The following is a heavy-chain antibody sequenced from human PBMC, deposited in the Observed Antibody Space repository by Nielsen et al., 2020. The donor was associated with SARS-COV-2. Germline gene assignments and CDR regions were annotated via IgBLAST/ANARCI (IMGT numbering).Heavy chain of an antibody. D-gene: IGHD3/OR15-3a*01. Sequence: ASVKVSCKASGYTFTRYGISWVRQAPGQGLEWMGWISAYNGNTNYAQKVQGRVTMTTDTSTSTAYMELRSLRPDDTAMYYCARDTADFWTGHAFDIWGQGTMVTVP. CDR2: ISAYNGNT. J-gene: IGHJ3*02. CDR1: GYTFTRYG. V-gene: IGHV1-18*01. CDR3: ARDTADFWTGHAFDI.